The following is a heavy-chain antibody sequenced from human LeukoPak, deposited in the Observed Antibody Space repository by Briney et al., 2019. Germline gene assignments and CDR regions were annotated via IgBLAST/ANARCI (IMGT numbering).Heavy chain of an antibody. CDR3: ARPYTSGWYPLFDY. Sequence: ASVKVSCKASGYTFTGYYMHWVRQAPGQGLEWMGWINPNSGDTNYAQKFQGRVTVTRDTSISTAYMELSRLRSDDTAVYYCARPYTSGWYPLFDYWGQGTLVTVSS. V-gene: IGHV1-2*02. J-gene: IGHJ4*02. CDR1: GYTFTGYY. CDR2: INPNSGDT. D-gene: IGHD6-19*01.